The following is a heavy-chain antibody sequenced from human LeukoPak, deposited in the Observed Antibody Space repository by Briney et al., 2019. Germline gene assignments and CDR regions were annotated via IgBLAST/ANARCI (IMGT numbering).Heavy chain of an antibody. V-gene: IGHV3-23*01. D-gene: IGHD3-10*01. Sequence: GGSLRLSCAASGFTISTYGMSWVRQAPGKGLEWVSSISGGTTYYAASLKGRFTISRDNSKNTVSLRMNSLSADDTAVYYCAKSVYHSGNYWGQGTLVTVSS. CDR2: ISGGTT. CDR3: AKSVYHSGNY. CDR1: GFTISTYG. J-gene: IGHJ4*02.